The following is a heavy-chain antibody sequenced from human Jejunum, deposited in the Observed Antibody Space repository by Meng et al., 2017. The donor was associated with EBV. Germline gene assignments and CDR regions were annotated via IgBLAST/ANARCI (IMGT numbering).Heavy chain of an antibody. Sequence: GQLQEPGPGLGTPSETLSLTCAVSGGSVSSGSYYWSWIRQPPGKGLEWIGFVSDYGSTRYNSSLKSRITISADTSKNQFSLKLTSVTPADTAIYYCARDFSSGYFAYWGQGTLVTVSS. J-gene: IGHJ4*02. D-gene: IGHD3-22*01. CDR2: VSDYGST. CDR1: GGSVSSGSYY. CDR3: ARDFSSGYFAY. V-gene: IGHV4-61*01.